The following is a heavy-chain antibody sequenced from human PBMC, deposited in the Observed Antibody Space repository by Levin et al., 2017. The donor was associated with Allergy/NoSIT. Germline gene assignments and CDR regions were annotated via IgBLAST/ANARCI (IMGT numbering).Heavy chain of an antibody. J-gene: IGHJ4*02. D-gene: IGHD1-1*01. CDR1: GFSLSTSGVG. V-gene: IGHV2-5*02. Sequence: SGPTLVKPTQTLTLTCTFSGFSLSTSGVGVGWIRQPPGKALEWLVLIYWDDDKRYSPSLKSRLTITKDTSRNQVVLTMMNMDPVDTATYYCAHRLLGNSWNDGIFDYWGPGTLVTVSS. CDR2: IYWDDDK. CDR3: AHRLLGNSWNDGIFDY.